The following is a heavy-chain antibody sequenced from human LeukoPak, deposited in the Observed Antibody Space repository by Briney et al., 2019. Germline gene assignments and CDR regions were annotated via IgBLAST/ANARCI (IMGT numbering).Heavy chain of an antibody. D-gene: IGHD2-2*01. CDR3: AKHRSSRGYFDY. Sequence: PGGSLRLSCAASGFTFSSYAMSWVRQAPGKGLEWVSAISGSGGSTYYADSVKGRFTISRDNSKNTLYLQTNSLRAEDTAVYYCAKHRSSRGYFDYWGQGTLVTVSS. CDR2: ISGSGGST. J-gene: IGHJ4*02. CDR1: GFTFSSYA. V-gene: IGHV3-23*01.